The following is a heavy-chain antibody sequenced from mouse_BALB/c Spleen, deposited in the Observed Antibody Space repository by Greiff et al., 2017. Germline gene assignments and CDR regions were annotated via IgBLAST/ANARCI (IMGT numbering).Heavy chain of an antibody. J-gene: IGHJ3*01. V-gene: IGHV5-6*01. CDR1: GFTFSSYG. CDR3: ARHGNYDYDGRAWFAY. Sequence: EVQLVESGGDLVKPGGSLKLSCAASGFTFSSYGMSWVRQTPDKRLEWVATISSGGSYTYYPDSVKGRFTISRDNAKNTLYLQMSSLKSEDTAMYYCARHGNYDYDGRAWFAYWGQGTLVTVSA. D-gene: IGHD2-4*01. CDR2: ISSGGSYT.